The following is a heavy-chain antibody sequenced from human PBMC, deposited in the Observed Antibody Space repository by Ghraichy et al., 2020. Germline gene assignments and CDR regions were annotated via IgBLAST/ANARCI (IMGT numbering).Heavy chain of an antibody. Sequence: GGSLRLSCAASGFTFSSYSMNWVRQAPGKGLEWVSYISSSSSTIYYADSVKGRFTISRDNAKNSLYLQMNSLRDEDTAVYYCARDRTLRPLVGATYYFDYWGQGTLVTVSS. CDR3: ARDRTLRPLVGATYYFDY. V-gene: IGHV3-48*02. J-gene: IGHJ4*02. CDR2: ISSSSSTI. CDR1: GFTFSSYS. D-gene: IGHD1-26*01.